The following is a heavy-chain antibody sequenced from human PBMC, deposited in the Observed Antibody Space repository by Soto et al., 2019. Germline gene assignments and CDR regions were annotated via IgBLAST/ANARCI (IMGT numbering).Heavy chain of an antibody. CDR1: XXXVSXYY. CDR3: ARDRRDGDTL. CDR2: IYRGGEI. D-gene: IGHD5-18*01. J-gene: IGHJ4*02. Sequence: EVQVVESGGGLVQPGGSLRLXCAAXXXXVSXYYMSWFRQAPGKGLEWVSVIYRGGEIYYADSVQGRFTTSRDISRNSLDLQMNSLRVDDTAVYYCARDRRDGDTLWGQGVVVTVSS. V-gene: IGHV3-66*01.